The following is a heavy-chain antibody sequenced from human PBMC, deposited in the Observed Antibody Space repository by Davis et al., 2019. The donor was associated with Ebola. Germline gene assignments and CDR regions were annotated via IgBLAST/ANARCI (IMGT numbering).Heavy chain of an antibody. Sequence: SETLSLTCAVPGGSISSGTYSWNWIRQPPGKSLEYIGYIYHTGSTYYNPSLTSRVTISVDTSKNQFSLRLTSVTAADTAVYYCARDSVDSSGYYYGYFAHWGQGALVTVSS. CDR2: IYHTGST. J-gene: IGHJ4*02. CDR3: ARDSVDSSGYYYGYFAH. D-gene: IGHD3-22*01. V-gene: IGHV4-30-2*01. CDR1: GGSISSGTYS.